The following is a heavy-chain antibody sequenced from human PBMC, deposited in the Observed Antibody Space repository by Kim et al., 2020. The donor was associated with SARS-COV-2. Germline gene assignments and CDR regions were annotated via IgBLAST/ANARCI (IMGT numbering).Heavy chain of an antibody. V-gene: IGHV3-23*01. CDR1: GFTFSSYA. Sequence: GGSLRLSCAASGFTFSSYAMSWVRQAPGKGLEWVSAISGSGGSTYYADSVKGRFTISRDNSKNTLYLQMNSLRAEDTAVYYCAKDRSGITLGDYGMDVWGQGTTVTVSS. J-gene: IGHJ6*02. CDR2: ISGSGGST. D-gene: IGHD3-10*01. CDR3: AKDRSGITLGDYGMDV.